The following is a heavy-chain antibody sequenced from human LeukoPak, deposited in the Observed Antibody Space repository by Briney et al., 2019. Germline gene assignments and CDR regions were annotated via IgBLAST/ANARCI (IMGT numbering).Heavy chain of an antibody. CDR2: ISAYNGNT. CDR3: ARVNFDFWSGYYHQNYYFDY. J-gene: IGHJ4*02. V-gene: IGHV1-18*01. CDR1: GYTFTSYG. Sequence: GASVTVSCKASGYTFTSYGISWVRQAPGQGLEWMGWISAYNGNTNYAQKLQGRVTMTTDTSTSTAYMELRSLRSDDTAVYYCARVNFDFWSGYYHQNYYFDYWGQGTLVTVSS. D-gene: IGHD3-3*01.